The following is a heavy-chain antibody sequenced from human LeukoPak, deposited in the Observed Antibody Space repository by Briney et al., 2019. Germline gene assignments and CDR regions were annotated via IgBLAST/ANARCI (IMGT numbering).Heavy chain of an antibody. CDR3: ARAVDGYDSSGYFRDAFDI. V-gene: IGHV4-38-2*02. CDR1: GYSTSRGYY. CDR2: IYHSGST. Sequence: SETLSLTCTVSGYSTSRGYYWGWIRQPPGKGLEWIGSIYHSGSTYYNPSLKSRVTISVDTSKNQFSLRLSPVTAADTAVYYCARAVDGYDSSGYFRDAFDIWGQGTMVTVSS. J-gene: IGHJ3*02. D-gene: IGHD3-22*01.